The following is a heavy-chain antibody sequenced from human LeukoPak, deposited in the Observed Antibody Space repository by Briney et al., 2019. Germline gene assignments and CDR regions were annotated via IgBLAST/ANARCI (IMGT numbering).Heavy chain of an antibody. D-gene: IGHD3-9*01. V-gene: IGHV4-34*01. CDR2: ISHSGST. Sequence: SETLSLTCAVYGGSFSDYYWSWIRQPPGKGLEWIGEISHSGSTNYNPSLKSRVTMSVDTSKNQFSLKLTSVTAADTAVYYCARVMLTGYSNWFDPWGQGTLVTVSS. CDR1: GGSFSDYY. J-gene: IGHJ5*02. CDR3: ARVMLTGYSNWFDP.